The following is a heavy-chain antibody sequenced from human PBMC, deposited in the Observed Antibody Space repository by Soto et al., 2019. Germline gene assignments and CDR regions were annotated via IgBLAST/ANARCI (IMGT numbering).Heavy chain of an antibody. CDR3: AKGKACSSTSCYQYYYYMDV. CDR1: GFTFDDYA. J-gene: IGHJ6*03. V-gene: IGHV3-9*01. Sequence: GGSLRLSCAASGFTFDDYAMHWVRQAPGKGLEWVSGISWNSGSIGYADSVKGRFTISRDNAKNSLYLQMNSLRAEDTALYYCAKGKACSSTSCYQYYYYMDVWGKGTTVTVSS. CDR2: ISWNSGSI. D-gene: IGHD2-2*01.